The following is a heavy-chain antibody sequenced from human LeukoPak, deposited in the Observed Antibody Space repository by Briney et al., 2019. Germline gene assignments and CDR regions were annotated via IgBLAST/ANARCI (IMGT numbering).Heavy chain of an antibody. CDR3: AKAGYSSSWSHAPTYYYYYMDV. D-gene: IGHD6-13*01. J-gene: IGHJ6*03. CDR1: GFTFSSYV. V-gene: IGHV3-30*04. Sequence: PGGSLRLSCAASGFTFSSYVMHWVRQAPGKGLEWVAIITNDGSNEYYADSVKGRFTISRDNSKNTLYLQMNSLRAEDTAEYYCAKAGYSSSWSHAPTYYYYYMDVWGKGTTVTISS. CDR2: ITNDGSNE.